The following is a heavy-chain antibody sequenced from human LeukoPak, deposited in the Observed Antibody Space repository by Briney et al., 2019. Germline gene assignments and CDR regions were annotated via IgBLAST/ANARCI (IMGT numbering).Heavy chain of an antibody. Sequence: GGSLRLSCAASGFTFSEHYMSWVRQAPGKGLEWLSYISSNTIYTNYADSVKGRFTISRDNSKNTLYLQMNSLRAEDTAVYYCARELHSSGWKDAFDIWGQGTMVTVSS. CDR3: ARELHSSGWKDAFDI. CDR2: ISSNTIYT. V-gene: IGHV3-11*06. CDR1: GFTFSEHY. J-gene: IGHJ3*02. D-gene: IGHD6-19*01.